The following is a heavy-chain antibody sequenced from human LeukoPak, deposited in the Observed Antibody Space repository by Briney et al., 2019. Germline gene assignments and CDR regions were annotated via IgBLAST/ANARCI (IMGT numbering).Heavy chain of an antibody. CDR2: INHSGST. V-gene: IGHV4-34*01. D-gene: IGHD2-2*01. CDR3: VREREQREKRQYATGYDS. Sequence: KPSETLSLTCAVYGGSFSGYYWSWIRQPPGKGLEWIGEINHSGSTNYNPSLKSRVTISVDTSKNQFSLKLSSVTAADTALYYCVREREQREKRQYATGYDSWGQGTLVTVSS. J-gene: IGHJ4*02. CDR1: GGSFSGYY.